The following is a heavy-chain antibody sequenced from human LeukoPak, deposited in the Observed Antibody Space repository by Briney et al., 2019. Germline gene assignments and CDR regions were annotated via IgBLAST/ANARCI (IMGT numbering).Heavy chain of an antibody. V-gene: IGHV4-59*08. CDR3: ARHVLFSTSYSYWFDP. J-gene: IGHJ5*02. CDR1: GASISSYF. Sequence: NPSETLSLTCCVSGASISSYFWSWIRQPPGKGLEWIAFTYVTGYTNYNPSLKSRVAISLDTPKNQVSLKINSVTAADTAVYYCARHVLFSTSYSYWFDPWGQGTVDSLPS. CDR2: TYVTGYT. D-gene: IGHD3-10*01.